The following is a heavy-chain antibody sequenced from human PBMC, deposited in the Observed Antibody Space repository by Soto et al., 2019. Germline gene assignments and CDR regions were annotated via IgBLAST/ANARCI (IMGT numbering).Heavy chain of an antibody. Sequence: PGGSLRLSCTASGFTFSSYTMSWVRQAPGKGLEWVSSINSRGTYMVYADSVKGRFTISRDNAKNSVYLQLSSLRAEDSAVYYCAIRASYDDSSGYLYTWGLETVLTVSS. V-gene: IGHV3-21*01. CDR2: INSRGTYM. CDR1: GFTFSSYT. J-gene: IGHJ5*02. CDR3: AIRASYDDSSGYLYT. D-gene: IGHD3-22*01.